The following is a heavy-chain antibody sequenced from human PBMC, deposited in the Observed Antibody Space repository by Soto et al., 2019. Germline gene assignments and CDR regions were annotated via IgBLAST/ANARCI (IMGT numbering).Heavy chain of an antibody. J-gene: IGHJ3*02. CDR1: GYTFTSYG. Sequence: ASVKVSCKASGYTFTSYGISWVRQAPGQGLEWMGWISAYNGNTNYAQKLQGRVTMTTDTSTSTAYMELRSLTSDDTAVYYCARDHASAWELSHDAFDIWGQGTMVTVSS. D-gene: IGHD1-26*01. CDR2: ISAYNGNT. CDR3: ARDHASAWELSHDAFDI. V-gene: IGHV1-18*01.